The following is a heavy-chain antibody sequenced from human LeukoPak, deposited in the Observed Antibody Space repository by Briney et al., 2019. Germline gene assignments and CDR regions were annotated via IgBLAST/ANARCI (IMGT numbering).Heavy chain of an antibody. CDR3: ARVMYDYVWGSYDY. Sequence: WGSLRLSCAASGFTFSSYEMNWVRQAPGKGLEWVSYISSSGSTIDYADSVKGRFTISRDNAKNSLYLQMNSLRAEDTAVYYCARVMYDYVWGSYDYWGQGTLVTVSS. CDR1: GFTFSSYE. J-gene: IGHJ4*02. CDR2: ISSSGSTI. D-gene: IGHD3-16*01. V-gene: IGHV3-48*03.